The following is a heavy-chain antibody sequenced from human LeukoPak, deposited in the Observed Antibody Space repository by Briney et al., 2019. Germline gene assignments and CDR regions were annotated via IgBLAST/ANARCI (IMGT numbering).Heavy chain of an antibody. V-gene: IGHV1-24*01. D-gene: IGHD2-8*01. CDR2: FDPEEGET. J-gene: IGHJ1*01. CDR3: ATAGIVLDTGAEFLLH. CDR1: GDTLTELS. Sequence: ASVKVSCKLSGDTLTELSMHWVRQSPGKGLEWMGGFDPEEGETIYAQRFQGRVTMTEDTVTDTAHMELSSLTSEATAVYYCATAGIVLDTGAEFLLHWGQGTLVTVSS.